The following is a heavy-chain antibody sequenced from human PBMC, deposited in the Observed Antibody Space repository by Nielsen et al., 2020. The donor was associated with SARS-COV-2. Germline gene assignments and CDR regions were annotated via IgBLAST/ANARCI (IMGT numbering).Heavy chain of an antibody. CDR2: IKQDGSEK. V-gene: IGHV3-7*01. Sequence: VRQAPGKGLEWVANIKQDGSEKYYVDSVKGRFTISRDNAKNSLYLQMNSLRAEDTAVYYCARVSSDDSSGYYIPKRTNYYYYMDVWGKGTTVTVSS. J-gene: IGHJ6*03. D-gene: IGHD3-22*01. CDR3: ARVSSDDSSGYYIPKRTNYYYYMDV.